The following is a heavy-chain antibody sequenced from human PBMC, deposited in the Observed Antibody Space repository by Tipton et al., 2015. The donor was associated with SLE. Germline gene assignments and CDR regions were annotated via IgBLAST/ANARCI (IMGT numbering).Heavy chain of an antibody. CDR3: AREDRKHYYFYMDV. Sequence: GLVKPSETLSLTCTVSGGSISGYYWSWIRQPPGKGLEWIGYIYYSGSTNYNPSLKSRVTISVDTSKNQFSLKLSSVTAADTAVYYCAREDRKHYYFYMDVWGKGTTVTVSS. CDR1: GGSISGYY. J-gene: IGHJ6*03. V-gene: IGHV4-59*12. D-gene: IGHD3-16*02. CDR2: IYYSGST.